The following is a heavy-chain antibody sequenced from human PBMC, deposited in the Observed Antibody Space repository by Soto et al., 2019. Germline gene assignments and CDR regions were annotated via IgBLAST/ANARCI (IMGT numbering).Heavy chain of an antibody. D-gene: IGHD6-19*01. Sequence: GGSLRLSCAASGFTFGNFAMSWVRQAPGRGLEWVSGISASGRDTHYADSVKDRFTVSRDNSKNTLYLHINSLRAEDTAIYYCAKGKTSGWYYFDYWGQGALVTVS. CDR1: GFTFGNFA. J-gene: IGHJ4*02. CDR3: AKGKTSGWYYFDY. V-gene: IGHV3-23*01. CDR2: ISASGRDT.